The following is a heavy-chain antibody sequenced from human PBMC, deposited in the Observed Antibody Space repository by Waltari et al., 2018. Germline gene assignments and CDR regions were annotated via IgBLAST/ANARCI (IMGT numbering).Heavy chain of an antibody. V-gene: IGHV4-34*01. D-gene: IGHD4-17*01. CDR3: ARAGKDGDYLLRYGMDV. J-gene: IGHJ6*02. CDR1: GGSFSGYY. CDR2: INHSGST. Sequence: QVQLQQWGAGLLKPSETLSLTCAVYGGSFSGYYWRWIRQPPGKGLEWIGEINHSGSTNYNPSLKSRVTISVDTSKNQFSLKLSSVTAADTAVYYCARAGKDGDYLLRYGMDVWGQGTTVTVSS.